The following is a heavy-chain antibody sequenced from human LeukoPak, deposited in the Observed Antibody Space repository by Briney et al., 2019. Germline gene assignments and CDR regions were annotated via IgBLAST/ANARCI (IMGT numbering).Heavy chain of an antibody. J-gene: IGHJ3*02. CDR2: ISGGSGYI. Sequence: GGSLRLSCAASGFTFSSYSMNWVRQAPGKGLEWVSSISGGSGYIYYADSVKGRFTISRDNSKNSLYLQMNSLRTEDTALYYCANDYGDYGGDAFDIWGQGTMVTVSS. D-gene: IGHD4-17*01. CDR1: GFTFSSYS. CDR3: ANDYGDYGGDAFDI. V-gene: IGHV3-21*04.